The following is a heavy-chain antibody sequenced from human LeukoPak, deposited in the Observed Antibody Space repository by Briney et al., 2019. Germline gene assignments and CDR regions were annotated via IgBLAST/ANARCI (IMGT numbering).Heavy chain of an antibody. CDR3: MKGGVVTSRPLDY. Sequence: GGSLRLSCSASGFTFSGYAMHWVRQAPGKGLEYVSGISSDGGTTYYEDSVKGRFTISRDRSKNTLYLQMSSLRAEDTAVYYCMKGGVVTSRPLDYWGQGTLVIVSS. CDR1: GFTFSGYA. D-gene: IGHD3-3*01. CDR2: ISSDGGTT. J-gene: IGHJ4*02. V-gene: IGHV3-64D*09.